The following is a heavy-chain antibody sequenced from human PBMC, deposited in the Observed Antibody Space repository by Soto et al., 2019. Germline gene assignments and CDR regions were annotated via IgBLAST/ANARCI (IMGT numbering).Heavy chain of an antibody. CDR2: ITGSGSDT. J-gene: IGHJ4*02. D-gene: IGHD2-2*01. Sequence: HPGGSLRLSCAASGFTFNNYAMGWVRQAPGKGLEWVSAITGSGSDTYYVDSVKGRFTISRDNSKNTLYLQMNSLRAEDTAVFYCAELGSSSWSPHYYFDYWGQGTLVTVSS. CDR3: AELGSSSWSPHYYFDY. V-gene: IGHV3-23*01. CDR1: GFTFNNYA.